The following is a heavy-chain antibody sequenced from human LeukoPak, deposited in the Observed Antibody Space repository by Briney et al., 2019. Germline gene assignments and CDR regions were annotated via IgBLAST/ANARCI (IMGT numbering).Heavy chain of an antibody. V-gene: IGHV3-15*01. J-gene: IGHJ4*02. CDR1: GFTFSNAW. D-gene: IGHD3-10*01. Sequence: PGGSLRLSCAASGFTFSNAWLNWVRQAPGKGLEWVGHIKGKTDGGTTDYAAPVKGRFTISRDDSKNTLFLQMNSLKTEDTAVYYCTLPWGSGSYYDYWGQGTLVTVSS. CDR3: TLPWGSGSYYDY. CDR2: IKGKTDGGTT.